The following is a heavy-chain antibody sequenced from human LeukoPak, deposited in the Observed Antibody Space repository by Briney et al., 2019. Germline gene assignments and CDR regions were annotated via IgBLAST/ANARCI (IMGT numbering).Heavy chain of an antibody. CDR1: GGSFSGYY. CDR3: ARGPNYYGSGSYYKRRNWFDP. CDR2: INHSGST. J-gene: IGHJ5*02. V-gene: IGHV4-34*01. D-gene: IGHD3-10*01. Sequence: SETLSLTCAVYGGSFSGYYWSWIRQPPGKGLEWIGEINHSGSTNYNPPLKSRVTISVDTSKNQFSLKLSSVTAADTAVYYCARGPNYYGSGSYYKRRNWFDPWGQGTLVTVSS.